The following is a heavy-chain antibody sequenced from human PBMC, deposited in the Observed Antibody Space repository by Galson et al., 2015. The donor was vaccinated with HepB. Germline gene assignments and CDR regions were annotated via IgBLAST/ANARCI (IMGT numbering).Heavy chain of an antibody. CDR1: EFTFSSYA. V-gene: IGHV3-23*01. CDR2: ISGSGGNT. J-gene: IGHJ4*02. CDR3: AKRRYDSRGDFDY. D-gene: IGHD3-22*01. Sequence: SLRLSCAASEFTFSSYAMNWVRQAPGKGLEWVSAISGSGGNTNYADSVKGRFTISRDNSKNTLYLQMSSLRAEDTAVYYCAKRRYDSRGDFDYWGQGTLVTVSS.